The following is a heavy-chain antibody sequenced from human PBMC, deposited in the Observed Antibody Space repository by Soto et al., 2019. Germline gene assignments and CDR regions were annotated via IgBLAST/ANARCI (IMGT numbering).Heavy chain of an antibody. V-gene: IGHV3-53*04. Sequence: EVRLVESGGGLVQPGGSLRLSCAASGFIVSNNYMTWVRQAPGKGLEWVSLLYSGGATHYAASVKGRFTISSHSSQNTLFLQMTSLRTEDTATYYCLRGRYGSQIHWGQGTKVTVSS. D-gene: IGHD3-10*01. CDR2: LYSGGAT. CDR3: LRGRYGSQIH. CDR1: GFIVSNNY. J-gene: IGHJ4*02.